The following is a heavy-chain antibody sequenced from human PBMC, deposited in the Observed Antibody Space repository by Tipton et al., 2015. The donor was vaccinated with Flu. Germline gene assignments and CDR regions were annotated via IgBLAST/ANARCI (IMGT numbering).Heavy chain of an antibody. Sequence: GSLRLSCAASGFTFGTSGMHWVRQAPGKGLEWVAFTQYDGSYKYYADSVKGRFTISRDNSKKTLFLQMNSLRAEDTAVYYCARGYDILTDGGGYFDYWGQGTLVTVSS. CDR1: GFTFGTSG. CDR2: TQYDGSYK. J-gene: IGHJ4*02. V-gene: IGHV3-30*02. CDR3: ARGYDILTDGGGYFDY. D-gene: IGHD3-9*01.